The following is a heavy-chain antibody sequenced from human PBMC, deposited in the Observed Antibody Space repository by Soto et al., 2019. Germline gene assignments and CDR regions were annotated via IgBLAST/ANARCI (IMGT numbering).Heavy chain of an antibody. CDR1: GGSISSGDYY. J-gene: IGHJ5*02. D-gene: IGHD3-22*01. V-gene: IGHV4-30-4*01. CDR2: IYYSGST. CDR3: ARDLDSSGYYSNWFDP. Sequence: SETLSLTCTVSGGSISSGDYYWSWIRQPPGKGLEWIGYIYYSGSTYYNPSLKSRVTISVDTSKNQFSLKLSSVTAADTAVYYCARDLDSSGYYSNWFDPWGQGTLVTVSS.